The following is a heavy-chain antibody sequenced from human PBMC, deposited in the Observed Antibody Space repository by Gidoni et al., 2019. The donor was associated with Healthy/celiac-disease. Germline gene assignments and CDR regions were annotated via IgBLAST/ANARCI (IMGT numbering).Heavy chain of an antibody. Sequence: QVQLVQSGAEVKKPGSSVKVSCKASGGTFSSYAISWVRQAPGQELEWMGGIIPIFGTANYAQKFQGRVTITADESTSTAYMELSSLRSEDTAVYYCARYMGADIVVVPAYYYYGMDVWGQGTTVTVSS. CDR3: ARYMGADIVVVPAYYYYGMDV. J-gene: IGHJ6*02. CDR1: GGTFSSYA. D-gene: IGHD2-2*01. CDR2: IIPIFGTA. V-gene: IGHV1-69*01.